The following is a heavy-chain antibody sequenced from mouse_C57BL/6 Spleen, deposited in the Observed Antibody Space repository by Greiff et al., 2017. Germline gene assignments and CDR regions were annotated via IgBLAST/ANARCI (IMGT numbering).Heavy chain of an antibody. CDR1: GYTFTSYW. CDR2: IDPNSGGT. V-gene: IGHV1-72*01. J-gene: IGHJ2*01. Sequence: QVQLQQSGAELVKPGASVKLSCKASGYTFTSYWMHWVKQRPGRGLEWIGRIDPNSGGTKYNEKFKSKATLTVDKASSTAYMQLSSLTSEDSVVYYCARSYYYGSRNYYFDYWGQGTTLTVSS. D-gene: IGHD1-1*01. CDR3: ARSYYYGSRNYYFDY.